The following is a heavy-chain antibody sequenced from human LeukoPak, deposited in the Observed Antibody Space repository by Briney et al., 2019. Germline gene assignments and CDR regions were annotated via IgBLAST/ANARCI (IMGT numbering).Heavy chain of an antibody. V-gene: IGHV1-2*02. CDR2: LNPNTGDT. D-gene: IGHD1-14*01. CDR1: GYTFTGYY. CDR3: SRDLTNPENFDY. J-gene: IGHJ4*02. Sequence: ASVKVSCKASGYTFTGYYAHWVRQAPGQGLEWMGFLNPNTGDTSYAPQFQGRVTMTRDTSVSTAYMELTKLELDDTAIYYCSRDLTNPENFDYWGQGTLVTVSS.